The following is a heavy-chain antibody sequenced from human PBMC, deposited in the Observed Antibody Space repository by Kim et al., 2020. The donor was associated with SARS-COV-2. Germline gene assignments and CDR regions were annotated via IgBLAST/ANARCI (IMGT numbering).Heavy chain of an antibody. CDR2: ISYDGSNK. Sequence: GGSLRLSCAASGFTFSSYAMHWVRQAPGKGLEWVAVISYDGSNKYYADFVKGRFTISRDNSKNTLYLQMNSLRAEDTAVYYCASPSRGYGGGSGWYDYWGQGTLVTVSS. J-gene: IGHJ4*02. V-gene: IGHV3-30-3*01. CDR3: ASPSRGYGGGSGWYDY. CDR1: GFTFSSYA. D-gene: IGHD6-19*01.